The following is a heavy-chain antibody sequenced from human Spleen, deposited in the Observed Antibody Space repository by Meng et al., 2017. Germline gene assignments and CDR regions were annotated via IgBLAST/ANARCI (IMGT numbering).Heavy chain of an antibody. CDR2: IYQTGST. D-gene: IGHD3-10*01. Sequence: QLEQRGAGLLKPSATLSLTCVVAGGSISSNNWWSWVRQPPGKGLEWIGEIYQTGSTNYNPSLKSRVTISADKSRNQFSLKLSSLSTADTAVYYCARRRTSGSYYSFQSIYFDYWGQGALVTVSS. V-gene: IGHV4-4*02. CDR1: GGSISSNNW. J-gene: IGHJ4*02. CDR3: ARRRTSGSYYSFQSIYFDY.